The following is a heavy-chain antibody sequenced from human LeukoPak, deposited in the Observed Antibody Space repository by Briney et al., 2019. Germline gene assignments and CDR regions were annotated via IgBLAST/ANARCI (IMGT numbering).Heavy chain of an antibody. CDR3: AINFGELAYYY. CDR1: GGSISGSSYY. CDR2: IYYSGST. J-gene: IGHJ4*02. V-gene: IGHV4-39*07. D-gene: IGHD3-10*01. Sequence: SETLSLTCTVSGGSISGSSYYWGWIRQSPGKGLEWIGSIYYSGSTYYNPSLKSRVIISVDTSKNQFSLKLSSVTAADTAVYYCAINFGELAYYYWGQGTLVTVSS.